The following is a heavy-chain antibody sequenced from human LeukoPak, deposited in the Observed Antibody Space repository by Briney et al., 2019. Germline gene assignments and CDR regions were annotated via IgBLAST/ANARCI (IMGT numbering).Heavy chain of an antibody. CDR2: INPKTGGT. Sequence: ASVKVSCKASGYIFTGHYMNWVRQVPGQGLEWMGRINPKTGGTNYAQNFQGRVTMTRDTSISTTYMELSRLRPDDTAVYYCARVGDGLNDAFDIWGQGTMVTVSS. CDR3: ARVGDGLNDAFDI. V-gene: IGHV1-2*06. D-gene: IGHD5-24*01. CDR1: GYIFTGHY. J-gene: IGHJ3*02.